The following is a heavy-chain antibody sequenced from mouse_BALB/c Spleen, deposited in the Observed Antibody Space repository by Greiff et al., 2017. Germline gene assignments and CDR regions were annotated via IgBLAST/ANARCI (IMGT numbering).Heavy chain of an antibody. CDR2: INSNGGST. Sequence: EVQWVESGGGLVQPGGSVKLSCAASGFTFSSYGMSWVRQTPDKRLELVATINSNGGSTYYPDSVKGRFTISRDNAKNTLYLQMNSLQTDDTAMYYCARNDGGSSSYYFDYWGQGTTLTVSS. CDR1: GFTFSSYG. CDR3: ARNDGGSSSYYFDY. V-gene: IGHV5-6-3*01. J-gene: IGHJ2*01. D-gene: IGHD1-1*01.